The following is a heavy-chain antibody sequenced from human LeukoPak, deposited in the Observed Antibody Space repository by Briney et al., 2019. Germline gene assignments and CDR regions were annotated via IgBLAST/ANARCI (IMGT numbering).Heavy chain of an antibody. J-gene: IGHJ4*02. CDR3: ARGVVPDSYYFDY. V-gene: IGHV3-33*01. CDR1: GFTFSSYG. D-gene: IGHD1-14*01. Sequence: PGRSLRLSCAASGFTFSSYGMHWVRQAPGKGLEWVAVIWYDGSNKHYADSVKGRFTISRDNSKNTLYLQMNSLRAEDTAVYYCARGVVPDSYYFDYWGQGTLVTVSS. CDR2: IWYDGSNK.